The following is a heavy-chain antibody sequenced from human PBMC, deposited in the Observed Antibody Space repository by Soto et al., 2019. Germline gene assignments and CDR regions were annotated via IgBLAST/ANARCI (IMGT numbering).Heavy chain of an antibody. Sequence: EVQLVESGGGLVEPGGSVRLSCAASGFTVGSYSMNWVRQAPGKGLEWVSWNSSGRSTIYYADSVKGRFTISRDNAKNSLYLQLHSLRDEATAAYYCAIASWEANLPWFDPWGQGNLVTVSS. D-gene: IGHD1-26*01. V-gene: IGHV3-48*02. CDR2: NSSGRSTI. CDR1: GFTVGSYS. J-gene: IGHJ5*02. CDR3: AIASWEANLPWFDP.